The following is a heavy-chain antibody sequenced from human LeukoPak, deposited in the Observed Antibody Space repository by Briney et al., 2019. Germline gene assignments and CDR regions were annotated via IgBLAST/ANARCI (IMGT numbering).Heavy chain of an antibody. V-gene: IGHV3-48*04. CDR3: ARAGDIVATTYFDY. CDR2: ISSSGSTI. Sequence: QPGGSLRLSCAASGLTFSNYWMTWVRQAPGKGLEWVSYISSSGSTIYYAGSVKGRFTISRDNAKNSLYLQMNSLRAEDTAVYYCARAGDIVATTYFDYWGQGTLVTVSS. J-gene: IGHJ4*02. CDR1: GLTFSNYW. D-gene: IGHD5-12*01.